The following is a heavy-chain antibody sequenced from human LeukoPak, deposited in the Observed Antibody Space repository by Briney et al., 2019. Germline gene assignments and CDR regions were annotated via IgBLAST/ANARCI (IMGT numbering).Heavy chain of an antibody. CDR3: ARGTEYYFDY. CDR2: INPNSGGT. J-gene: IGHJ4*02. Sequence: GASVKVSCKASGYTFTGYYMHWVRQAPGQGLEWMGRINPNSGGTNYAQKFQGRVTMTRDTSISTAYMDLTRLRSDDTAVYYCARGTEYYFDYWGQGTLVTVSP. D-gene: IGHD1-1*01. V-gene: IGHV1-2*06. CDR1: GYTFTGYY.